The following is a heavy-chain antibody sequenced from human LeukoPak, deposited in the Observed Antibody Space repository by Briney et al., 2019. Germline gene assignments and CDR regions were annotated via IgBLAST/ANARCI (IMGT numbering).Heavy chain of an antibody. J-gene: IGHJ4*02. D-gene: IGHD3-9*01. CDR1: GFTFSSYS. V-gene: IGHV3-21*01. CDR3: EGILTGYYEINDY. CDR2: ISSSSSYI. Sequence: GGSLRLSCAASGFTFSSYSMNWVRQAPGKGLEWVSSISSSSSYIYYADSVKGRFTISRDNAKNSLYLQMNSLRAEDTAVYYCEGILTGYYEINDYWGQGTLVTVSS.